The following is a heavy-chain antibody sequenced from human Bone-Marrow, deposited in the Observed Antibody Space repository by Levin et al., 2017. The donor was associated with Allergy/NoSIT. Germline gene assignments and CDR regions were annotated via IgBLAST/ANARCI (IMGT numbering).Heavy chain of an antibody. CDR1: GASISNYY. D-gene: IGHD1-26*01. CDR2: IYTSGTT. V-gene: IGHV4-4*07. CDR3: ARGSWPSGSCPSYFYHYGLDV. J-gene: IGHJ6*02. Sequence: SETLSLTCTVSGASISNYYWTWIRQSAGRGLEWLGRIYTSGTTSYNRSLMSRVSMSIDSSTNQFSLRLTPVTAADTAVYYCARGSWPSGSCPSYFYHYGLDVWGQGTAVTVSS.